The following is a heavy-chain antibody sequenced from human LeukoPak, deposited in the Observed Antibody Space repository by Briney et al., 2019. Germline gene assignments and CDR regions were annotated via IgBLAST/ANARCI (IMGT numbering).Heavy chain of an antibody. CDR3: ARVSGSDWYGYGFDY. J-gene: IGHJ4*02. D-gene: IGHD6-19*01. Sequence: PSETLALTCTVSGGSISNSYWSRIRLSPGKGLEWIGYISYNGSPDYSPSLKSRVTISSDTSKNQFFLIMRSVTAADTAVYYCARVSGSDWYGYGFDYWGQGTLVTVSS. CDR1: GGSISNSY. CDR2: ISYNGSP. V-gene: IGHV4-59*01.